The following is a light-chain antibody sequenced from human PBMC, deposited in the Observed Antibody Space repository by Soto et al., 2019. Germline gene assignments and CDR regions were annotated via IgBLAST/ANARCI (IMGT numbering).Light chain of an antibody. J-gene: IGLJ3*02. Sequence: QSALTQPPSASGSPGQSVTISCTGTSSDVGGYKYVSGYQQHLGKAHKLMIYEVSKRPSGVPDRFSGYKSGNTASLTVSGLQAEDEGDYYCSSYAGRNNPWVFGGGTILTVL. CDR3: SSYAGRNNPWV. CDR1: SSDVGGYKY. CDR2: EVS. V-gene: IGLV2-8*01.